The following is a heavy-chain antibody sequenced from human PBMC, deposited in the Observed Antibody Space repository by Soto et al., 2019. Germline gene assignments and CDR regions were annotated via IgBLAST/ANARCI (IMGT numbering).Heavy chain of an antibody. CDR1: IIGFD. CDR3: ARTTCGVISRTQLAF. Sequence: IIGFDGRCIVKKPGKGLEWIGYIYYSGSTNYNPSLKSRVTISVDTSKNQFSLKLSSVTAADTAVYYCARTTCGVISRTQLAFWGKGTLVTGFS. V-gene: IGHV4-59*01. CDR2: IYYSGST. D-gene: IGHD3-22*01. J-gene: IGHJ4*02.